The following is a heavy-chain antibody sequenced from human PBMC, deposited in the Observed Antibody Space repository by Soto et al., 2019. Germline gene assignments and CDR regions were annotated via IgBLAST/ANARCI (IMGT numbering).Heavy chain of an antibody. CDR1: GFPFSSYS. CDR3: AKTLYYYDTSGYQ. CDR2: ISGSGYST. D-gene: IGHD3-22*01. J-gene: IGHJ4*02. Sequence: PGGSLILSCAASGFPFSSYSMRWVRQAPGKGLEWVSAISGSGYSTYYADSVKGRFTISRDNSKNTLYLQMNSLRAEDTAVYYCAKTLYYYDTSGYQWGQGTLVTVSS. V-gene: IGHV3-23*01.